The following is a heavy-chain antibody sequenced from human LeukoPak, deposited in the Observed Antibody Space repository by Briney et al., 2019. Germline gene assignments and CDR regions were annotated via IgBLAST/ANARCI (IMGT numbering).Heavy chain of an antibody. CDR1: GFTFSNYA. D-gene: IGHD1-20*01. J-gene: IGHJ6*03. CDR3: ARDRPGCITGTLVCYMDV. CDR2: ITGSGDSR. V-gene: IGHV3-23*01. Sequence: PGGSLRLSCEASGFTFSNYAMSWVRQAPGKGLQWVSAITGSGDSRYYADSVKGRFTISRDNSKNTLYLQMNSLRAEDTAVYYCARDRPGCITGTLVCYMDVWGKGTTVTVSS.